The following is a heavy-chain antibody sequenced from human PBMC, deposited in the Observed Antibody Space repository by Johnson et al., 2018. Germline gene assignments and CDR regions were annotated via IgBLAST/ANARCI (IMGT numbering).Heavy chain of an antibody. CDR3: AGDSSLYGDYYYYYYMDV. V-gene: IGHV3-7*01. Sequence: VQLVESGGGLVQPGGSLRLSCAASGFTFSSYWMSWVRQAPGKGLEWVANIKQDGSEKYYVDSVKGRFTISRDNAKNSLYLQMNSLRAEDTAVYYWAGDSSLYGDYYYYYYMDVGGKGTTVTVSS. CDR1: GFTFSSYW. D-gene: IGHD3-10*02. CDR2: IKQDGSEK. J-gene: IGHJ6*03.